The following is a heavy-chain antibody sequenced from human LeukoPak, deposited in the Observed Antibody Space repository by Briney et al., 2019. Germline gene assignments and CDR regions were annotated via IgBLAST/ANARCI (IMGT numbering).Heavy chain of an antibody. Sequence: ASVKVSCKASGYTFTSYYMHWVRQAPGQGLEWMGIINPSGGSTSYAQKFQGRVSMTRDMSTSTDYMELSSLGSEVTAVYYCARDTGELLRSYYFDYWGQGTLVTVSS. V-gene: IGHV1-46*01. J-gene: IGHJ4*02. CDR1: GYTFTSYY. CDR2: INPSGGST. CDR3: ARDTGELLRSYYFDY. D-gene: IGHD1-26*01.